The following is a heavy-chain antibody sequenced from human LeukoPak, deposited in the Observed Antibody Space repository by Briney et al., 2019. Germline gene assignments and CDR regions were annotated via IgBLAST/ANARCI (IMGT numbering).Heavy chain of an antibody. V-gene: IGHV4-59*08. CDR1: GGSISTYY. CDR2: IYYSGST. CDR3: ARRWRDASIAAAGRCYYFDY. J-gene: IGHJ4*02. Sequence: SETLSLTCTVSGGSISTYYWSWIRQPPGKGLEWIGYIYYSGSTNYNPSLKSRVTISVDTSKNQFSLKLSSVTAADTAVYYCARRWRDASIAAAGRCYYFDYWGQGTLVTVSS. D-gene: IGHD6-13*01.